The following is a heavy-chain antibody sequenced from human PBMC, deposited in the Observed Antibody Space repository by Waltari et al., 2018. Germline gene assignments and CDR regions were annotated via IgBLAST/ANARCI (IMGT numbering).Heavy chain of an antibody. V-gene: IGHV3-23*04. Sequence: EVQLVESGGGLVQPGGSLRLSCAASGCPFSSYAMRWVRQGPGKGRGWVSAMSGSVGSTYYADAVKGRFTISRDNSKNTLYLQMNSLRAEDTAVYYCAKGGRYSSGWYWGQGTLVTVSS. D-gene: IGHD6-19*01. J-gene: IGHJ4*02. CDR2: MSGSVGST. CDR3: AKGGRYSSGWY. CDR1: GCPFSSYA.